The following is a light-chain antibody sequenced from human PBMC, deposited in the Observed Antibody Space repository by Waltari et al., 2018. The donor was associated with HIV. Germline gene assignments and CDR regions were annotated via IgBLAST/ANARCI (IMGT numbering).Light chain of an antibody. Sequence: QSVLTQPPSVSAAPGQKVTISCSGSSSNIGNKYVFWYQQLPETAPKLLIYDNKKRPSGIPDRFSGSKSGTSATLGITGLLAGDEADYYCGTWDSSLSAMVFGGGTKLTVL. CDR3: GTWDSSLSAMV. J-gene: IGLJ2*01. CDR2: DNK. CDR1: SSNIGNKY. V-gene: IGLV1-51*01.